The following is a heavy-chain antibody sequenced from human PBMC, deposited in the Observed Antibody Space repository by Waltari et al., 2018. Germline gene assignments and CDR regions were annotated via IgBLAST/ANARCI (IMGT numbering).Heavy chain of an antibody. J-gene: IGHJ4*02. Sequence: QVQLQQRGAGLLTPSETLSLTCDVSGGPFTGSSWLWIRQSPGKGLEWIGEVDHSGGANYSPSLKSRATISFDTSKKQFSLTLPSVTAADTAVYYCARDARDWESVANAYFDSWGQGTLVAVSS. D-gene: IGHD2-21*01. CDR1: GGPFTGSS. V-gene: IGHV4-34*02. CDR3: ARDARDWESVANAYFDS. CDR2: VDHSGGA.